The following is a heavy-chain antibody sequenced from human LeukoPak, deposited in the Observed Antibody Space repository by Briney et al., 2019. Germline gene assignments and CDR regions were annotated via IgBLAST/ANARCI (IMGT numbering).Heavy chain of an antibody. Sequence: GVSLRLSCAASGFTFSSYSMNWVRQAPGNGLEWVSSISSSSSYLYYAVSVKGRFTISRDNARNSLYLQMNRLRAEDTAVYYCARALGYCSGGSCYSEVNWFDPWGQGTLVTVSS. D-gene: IGHD2-15*01. CDR2: ISSSSSYL. CDR3: ARALGYCSGGSCYSEVNWFDP. V-gene: IGHV3-21*01. CDR1: GFTFSSYS. J-gene: IGHJ5*02.